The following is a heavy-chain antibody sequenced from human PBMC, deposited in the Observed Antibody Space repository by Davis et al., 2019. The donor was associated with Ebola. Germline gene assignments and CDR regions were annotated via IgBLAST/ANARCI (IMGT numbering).Heavy chain of an antibody. J-gene: IGHJ6*03. CDR2: IRSKSNSYAT. CDR1: GFTFSGSA. CDR3: TTDPGGYDFWRGFYMDV. D-gene: IGHD3-3*01. Sequence: PGGSLRLSCAASGFTFSGSAMHWVRQASGKGLEWVGRIRSKSNSYATAYAASVKGRFTISRDDSKNTLYLQMNSLKTEDTAVYYCTTDPGGYDFWRGFYMDVWGKGTTVTVSS. V-gene: IGHV3-73*01.